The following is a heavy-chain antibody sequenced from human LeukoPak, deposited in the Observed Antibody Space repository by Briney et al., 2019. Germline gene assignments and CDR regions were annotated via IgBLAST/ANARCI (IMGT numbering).Heavy chain of an antibody. CDR1: GGSISSYY. D-gene: IGHD5-12*01. J-gene: IGHJ4*02. V-gene: IGHV4-4*07. Sequence: SETLSLTCTVSGGSISSYYWSWIRQPAGKGLEWIGRIHNSGRTNYNPSLNSRVTISVDTSKNQFSLKLSSVTAADTAVYYCARGPRGYVFYWGQGTLVTVSS. CDR2: IHNSGRT. CDR3: ARGPRGYVFY.